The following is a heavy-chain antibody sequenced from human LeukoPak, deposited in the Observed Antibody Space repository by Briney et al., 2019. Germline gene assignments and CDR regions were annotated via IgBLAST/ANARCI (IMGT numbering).Heavy chain of an antibody. V-gene: IGHV3-23*01. CDR3: AKDRGY. Sequence: PGGSLRLSCAASGFTFTTFAMTWVRQAPGEGLEWVSAISGRGDSTYYADSVKGRFTISRDNSRDTLYLQMNSLRADDTAVYYCAKDRGYWGQGTLVTVSS. CDR2: ISGRGDST. CDR1: GFTFTTFA. J-gene: IGHJ4*02.